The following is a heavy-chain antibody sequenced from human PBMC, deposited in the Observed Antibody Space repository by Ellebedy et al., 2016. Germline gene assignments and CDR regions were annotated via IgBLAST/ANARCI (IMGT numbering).Heavy chain of an antibody. V-gene: IGHV3-23*01. CDR3: AKSRGDSGPSYWSDS. CDR1: GVTFGSFA. J-gene: IGHJ5*01. CDR2: TSGSGGAT. Sequence: GGSLRLXXAVSGVTFGSFAMNWVRQATGKGLEWVSFTSGSGGATYYADSVRGRFTMSRDISKRTLYLHMNSLRAEDTALYYCAKSRGDSGPSYWSDSWGQGTLVTVSS. D-gene: IGHD6-13*01.